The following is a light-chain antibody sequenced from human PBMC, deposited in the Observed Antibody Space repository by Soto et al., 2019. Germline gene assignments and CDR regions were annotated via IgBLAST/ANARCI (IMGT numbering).Light chain of an antibody. J-gene: IGLJ1*01. Sequence: QSALTQPASVSGSPGQSITISCSGTSSDVGDYYYVSWYQQHPGKAPKLLIYGVTDRPSGVSHRFSGSRSDSTASLTISGLQAEDEGDYYCCSYAGDYMFVFGTGTKVTVL. CDR2: GVT. V-gene: IGLV2-14*01. CDR1: SSDVGDYYY. CDR3: CSYAGDYMFV.